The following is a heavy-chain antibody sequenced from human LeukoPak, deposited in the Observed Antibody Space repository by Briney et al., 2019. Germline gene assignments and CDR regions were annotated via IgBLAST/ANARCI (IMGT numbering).Heavy chain of an antibody. CDR1: GGSISSSNW. D-gene: IGHD3-9*01. CDR3: ARDERYFEWLLMNY. V-gene: IGHV4-4*02. J-gene: IGHJ4*02. CDR2: IYHSGST. Sequence: PSGTLSLTCAVSGGSISSSNWWSWVRQPPGKGLEWIGEIYHSGSTNYNPSLKSRVTISVDKSKNQFSLKLSSVTAADTAVYYCARDERYFEWLLMNYWGQGTLVTVSS.